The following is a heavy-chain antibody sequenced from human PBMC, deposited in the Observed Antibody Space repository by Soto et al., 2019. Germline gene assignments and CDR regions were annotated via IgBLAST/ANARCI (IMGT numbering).Heavy chain of an antibody. CDR3: ASQMGVPGTYEHYYGMDV. V-gene: IGHV1-69*12. CDR2: IIPIFGTA. CDR1: GGTFSSYA. J-gene: IGHJ6*02. Sequence: QVQLVQSGAEVKKPGSSVKVSCKASGGTFSSYAISWVRQAPGQGLEWMGGIIPIFGTANYAQKFQGRVTSPAEEPTSTAHMELSSLRSEDTAVYYCASQMGVPGTYEHYYGMDVWGQGTTVTVAS. D-gene: IGHD1-7*01.